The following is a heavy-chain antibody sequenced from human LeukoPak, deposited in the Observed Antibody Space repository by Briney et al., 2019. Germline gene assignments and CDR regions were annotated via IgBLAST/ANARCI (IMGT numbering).Heavy chain of an antibody. J-gene: IGHJ4*02. V-gene: IGHV3-48*03. D-gene: IGHD1/OR15-1a*01. CDR3: ARDQGNWNIDY. CDR2: ISSSGSTI. Sequence: GGSLRLSCAASGFTFSSYEMNWVRQAPGKGLEWVSYISSSGSTIYYADSVKGRFTISRDNAKNSLYLQMSSLRAEDTAVYYCARDQGNWNIDYWGQGTLVTVSS. CDR1: GFTFSSYE.